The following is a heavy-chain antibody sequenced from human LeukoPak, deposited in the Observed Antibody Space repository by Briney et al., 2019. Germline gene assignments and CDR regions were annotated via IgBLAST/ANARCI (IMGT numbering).Heavy chain of an antibody. Sequence: GGSLRLSCAASGFTFDDYGMSWVRQAPGKGVEWVSYISSSGSTIYYADSVKGRFTISRDNAKNSLYLQMNSLRAEDTAVYYCAELGITMIGGVWGKGTTVTISS. CDR3: AELGITMIGGV. CDR2: ISSSGSTI. J-gene: IGHJ6*04. V-gene: IGHV3-48*03. D-gene: IGHD3-10*02. CDR1: GFTFDDYG.